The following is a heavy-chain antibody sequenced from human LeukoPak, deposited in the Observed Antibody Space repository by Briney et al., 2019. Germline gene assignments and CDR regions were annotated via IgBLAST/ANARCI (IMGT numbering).Heavy chain of an antibody. CDR2: ISSSSSYI. D-gene: IGHD3-22*01. CDR1: GFTFSSYS. V-gene: IGHV3-21*01. J-gene: IGHJ4*02. Sequence: GGSLRLSCAASGFTFSSYSMNWVRQAPGKGLEWVSSISSSSSYIYYADSVKGGFTISRDNAKNSLYLQMNSLRAEDTAVYYCARDPTYYYDSSGYFDYWGPGTLVTVYS. CDR3: ARDPTYYYDSSGYFDY.